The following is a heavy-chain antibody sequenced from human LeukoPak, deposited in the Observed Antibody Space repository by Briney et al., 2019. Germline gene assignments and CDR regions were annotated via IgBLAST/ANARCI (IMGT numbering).Heavy chain of an antibody. CDR1: GGSISSSSYY. V-gene: IGHV4-39*07. Sequence: SETLSLTCTVSGGSISSSSYYWGWIRQPPGKGLEWIGSIYYSGSTYYNPSLKSRVTISVDTSKNQFSLKLSSVTAADTAVYYCARVARIPYYYGMDVWGQGTTVTVSS. D-gene: IGHD2-21*01. CDR2: IYYSGST. CDR3: ARVARIPYYYGMDV. J-gene: IGHJ6*02.